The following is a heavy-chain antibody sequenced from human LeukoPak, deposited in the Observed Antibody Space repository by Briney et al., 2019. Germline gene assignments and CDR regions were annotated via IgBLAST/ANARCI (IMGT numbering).Heavy chain of an antibody. CDR1: GYTLSHYG. V-gene: IGHV1-18*01. Sequence: APVKVSRKAFGYTLSHYGIRWVRKAPGQRVEWVGWISAYNGNTNYAQKLQGRVTMTTDTSTSTAYMELRSLRSDDTAVYYCAKVISDYYYMDVWGKGTTVTVSS. CDR2: ISAYNGNT. J-gene: IGHJ6*03. CDR3: AKVISDYYYMDV. D-gene: IGHD3-10*01.